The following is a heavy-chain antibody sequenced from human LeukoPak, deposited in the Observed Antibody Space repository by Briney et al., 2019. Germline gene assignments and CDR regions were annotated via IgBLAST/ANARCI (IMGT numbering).Heavy chain of an antibody. CDR3: ARQTGYTSGWYAA. CDR2: LDPSDSYT. CDR1: GYSFTTFW. J-gene: IGHJ5*02. Sequence: GESLKISCKGPGYSFTTFWITWVRQMLGKGLEWLGSLDPSDSYTNYSPSFQGHVTISADKSISTAYPQWSSLKASDTAMYYCARQTGYTSGWYAAWGQGTLVTVSS. D-gene: IGHD6-19*01. V-gene: IGHV5-10-1*01.